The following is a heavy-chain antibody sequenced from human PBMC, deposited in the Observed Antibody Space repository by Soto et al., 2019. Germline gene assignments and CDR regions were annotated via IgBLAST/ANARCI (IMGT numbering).Heavy chain of an antibody. D-gene: IGHD1-7*01. CDR2: IYTSVSS. CDR1: GGSISTYY. CDR3: ARVGKLELQGGAFDI. V-gene: IGHV4-4*07. J-gene: IGHJ3*02. Sequence: SETLSLTCTVSGGSISTYYWSWIRQPTGKGLEWIGRIYTSVSSNYKPSLKSRVTMSVDTSKNQFSLKLSSVTAADTAVYYCARVGKLELQGGAFDIWGQGTMVTV.